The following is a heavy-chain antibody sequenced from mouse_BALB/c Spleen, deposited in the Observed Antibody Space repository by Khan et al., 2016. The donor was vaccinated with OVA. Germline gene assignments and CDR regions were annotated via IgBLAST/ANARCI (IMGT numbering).Heavy chain of an antibody. J-gene: IGHJ3*01. D-gene: IGHD2-1*01. V-gene: IGHV2-9*02. Sequence: QVQLKESGPGLVAPSQSLSITCTVSGFSLTNYGVHWLRQPPGKGLEWLGVIWAGGSTNFNSALMSRLSISKDNSKGQVFLKMNSLQTDDTAVYYCATLYGNEPYWGQGTLVIVSA. CDR1: GFSLTNYG. CDR2: IWAGGST. CDR3: ATLYGNEPY.